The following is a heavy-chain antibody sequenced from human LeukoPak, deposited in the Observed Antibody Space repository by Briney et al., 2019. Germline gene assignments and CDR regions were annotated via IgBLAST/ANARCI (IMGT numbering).Heavy chain of an antibody. CDR1: GYTFTGYY. V-gene: IGHV1-2*02. Sequence: ASVKVSCKASGYTFTGYYMHWVRQAPGQGLEWMGWINPNSGGTNYAQKFQGRVTMTRDTSISTAYMELSRLTSDDTAVYYCARARERQWQLNWFDPWGQGTLVTVSS. J-gene: IGHJ5*02. D-gene: IGHD1-26*01. CDR2: INPNSGGT. CDR3: ARARERQWQLNWFDP.